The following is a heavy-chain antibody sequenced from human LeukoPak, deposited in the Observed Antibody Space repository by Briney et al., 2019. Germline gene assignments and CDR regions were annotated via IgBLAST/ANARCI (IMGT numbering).Heavy chain of an antibody. CDR1: GFIFQNYA. J-gene: IGHJ4*02. CDR2: ISGFGGST. D-gene: IGHD6-13*01. V-gene: IGHV3-23*01. Sequence: PGGSLRLSCAASGFIFQNYAMNWVRQAPGKGLEWVSGISGFGGSTYYAASVKGRFAISRDNSRNALFLQLTNLRVEDSAVYFCARRGGSSWSSFDFWGQGTLVGVSS. CDR3: ARRGGSSWSSFDF.